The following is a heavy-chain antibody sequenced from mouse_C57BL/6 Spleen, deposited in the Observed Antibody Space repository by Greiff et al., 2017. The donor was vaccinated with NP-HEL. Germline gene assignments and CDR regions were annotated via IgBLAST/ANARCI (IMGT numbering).Heavy chain of an antibody. CDR1: GYAFSSSW. Sequence: QVQLQQSGPELVKPGASVKISCKASGYAFSSSWMNWVKQRPGKGLEWIGRIYPGDGDTNYNGKFKGKATLTADKSSSTAYMQLSSLTSEDSAVYFCATTAQAPGFAYWGKGTLVTVSA. CDR3: ATTAQAPGFAY. D-gene: IGHD3-2*02. J-gene: IGHJ3*01. V-gene: IGHV1-82*01. CDR2: IYPGDGDT.